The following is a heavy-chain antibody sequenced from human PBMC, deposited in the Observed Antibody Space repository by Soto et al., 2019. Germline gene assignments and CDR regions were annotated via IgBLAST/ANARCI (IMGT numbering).Heavy chain of an antibody. CDR1: GGSLNNFY. Sequence: SETLSLTCSVSGGSLNNFYWNWIRQTAGKGLEWIGRIHASGNTNYNPSLKSRATLSVDTSKNQFSLKVRSVTAADTAVYYCARSSQKESWLDPWGQGTLVTVSS. D-gene: IGHD6-19*01. CDR3: ARSSQKESWLDP. CDR2: IHASGNT. J-gene: IGHJ5*02. V-gene: IGHV4-4*07.